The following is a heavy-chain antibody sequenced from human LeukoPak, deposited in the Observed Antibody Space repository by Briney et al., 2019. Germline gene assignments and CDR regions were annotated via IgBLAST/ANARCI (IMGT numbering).Heavy chain of an antibody. J-gene: IGHJ4*02. Sequence: GGSLRLSCAASGFRFSRYVLHWVRQAPGKGLEWLAAISYDGSNKYYAGSVKGRFTISRDKSKNTLYLQMNSLRGEDTAVYYCARGAPGIAAATGGYWGQGTLVTVSS. D-gene: IGHD6-13*01. CDR1: GFRFSRYV. CDR2: ISYDGSNK. V-gene: IGHV3-30-3*01. CDR3: ARGAPGIAAATGGY.